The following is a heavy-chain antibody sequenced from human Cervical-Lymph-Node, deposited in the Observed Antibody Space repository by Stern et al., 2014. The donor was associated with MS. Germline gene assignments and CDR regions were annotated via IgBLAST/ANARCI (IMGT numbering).Heavy chain of an antibody. Sequence: VQLVESGGGVVQPGRSLRLSCAASGFTFSHFGMHWVRQAPGKGLEWLAVISYDGSNNYYADSVKGRFTIYRDNSKKALYLQMNSLRVEDTAVYYCAKAFDTGSTPFDYWGQGTLVTVPP. CDR3: AKAFDTGSTPFDY. V-gene: IGHV3-30*18. J-gene: IGHJ4*02. CDR2: ISYDGSNN. CDR1: GFTFSHFG. D-gene: IGHD2-8*02.